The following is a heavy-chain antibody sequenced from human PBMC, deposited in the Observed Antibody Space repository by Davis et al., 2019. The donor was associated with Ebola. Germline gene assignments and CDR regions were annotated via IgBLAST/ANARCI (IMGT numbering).Heavy chain of an antibody. Sequence: ASVKVSCKASGYTFTGYYMHWVRQAPGQGLEWMGWINPNSGGTNYAQKFQGRVTMTRDTSISTAYMELSRLRSDDTAVYYCARVGSSSKGYFDYWGQGTLVTVSS. CDR3: ARVGSSSKGYFDY. J-gene: IGHJ4*02. D-gene: IGHD6-13*01. CDR1: GYTFTGYY. CDR2: INPNSGGT. V-gene: IGHV1-2*02.